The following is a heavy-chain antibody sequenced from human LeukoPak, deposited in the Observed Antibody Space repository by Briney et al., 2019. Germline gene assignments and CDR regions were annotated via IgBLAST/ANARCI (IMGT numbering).Heavy chain of an antibody. V-gene: IGHV1-18*01. CDR1: GGTFSSYA. Sequence: APVKVSSKASGGTFSSYAISWVRQAPGQGLEWMGWISAYNGNTNYAQKLQGRVTMTTDTSTSTAYMELRSLRSDDTAVYYCARRSGWYSGLDNWFDPWGQGTLVTVSS. CDR2: ISAYNGNT. D-gene: IGHD6-19*01. J-gene: IGHJ5*02. CDR3: ARRSGWYSGLDNWFDP.